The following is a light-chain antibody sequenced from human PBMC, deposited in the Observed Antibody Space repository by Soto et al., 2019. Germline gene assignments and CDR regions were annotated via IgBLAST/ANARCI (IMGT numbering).Light chain of an antibody. CDR2: LNSDGSH. CDR3: QTWGTGIRV. V-gene: IGLV4-69*01. J-gene: IGLJ2*01. CDR1: SGHSSFA. Sequence: QLVLTQSPSASASLGASVKLTCTLSSGHSSFAIAWHQQQPEKGPRYLMKLNSDGSHSKGDGIPDRFSGSRSGAERYLTTSILQSEEEADYYCQTWGTGIRVFGGGTKLTVL.